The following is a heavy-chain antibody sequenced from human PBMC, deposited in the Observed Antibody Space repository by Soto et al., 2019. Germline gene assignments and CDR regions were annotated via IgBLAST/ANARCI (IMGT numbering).Heavy chain of an antibody. D-gene: IGHD3-22*01. Sequence: ASVKVSCKASGGTFSSYAISWVRQAPGQGLEWMGGIIPIFGTANYAQKFQGRVTITADKSTSTAYMELSSLRSEDTAVYYCARDGYYYDSLNWFDPWGQGTLVTVSS. CDR3: ARDGYYYDSLNWFDP. V-gene: IGHV1-69*06. CDR2: IIPIFGTA. J-gene: IGHJ5*02. CDR1: GGTFSSYA.